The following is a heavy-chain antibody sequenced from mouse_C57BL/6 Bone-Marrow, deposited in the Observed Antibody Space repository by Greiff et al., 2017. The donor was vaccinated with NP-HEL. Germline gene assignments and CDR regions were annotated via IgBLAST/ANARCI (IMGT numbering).Heavy chain of an antibody. CDR3: ARQNGPYSNSDY. D-gene: IGHD2-5*01. V-gene: IGHV5-6*01. CDR1: GFTFSSYG. Sequence: EVQLVESGGDLVKPGGSLKLSCAASGFTFSSYGMSWVRQTPDKRLEWVATISSGGSYTYYPDSVKGRFTISRDNAKNTLYLQMSSLKSEDTAMYYCARQNGPYSNSDYWGQGTTLTVSS. CDR2: ISSGGSYT. J-gene: IGHJ2*01.